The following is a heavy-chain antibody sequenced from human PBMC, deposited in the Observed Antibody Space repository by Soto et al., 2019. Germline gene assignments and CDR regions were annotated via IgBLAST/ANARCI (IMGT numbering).Heavy chain of an antibody. Sequence: SVKVSCKASGGTFSSYAISWVRQAPGQGLEWMGGIIPIFGTANYAQKFQGRVTITADESTSTAYMELSSLRSDDTAVYYCARDKDGGNYNWFDPRGQGTLVTVSS. CDR1: GGTFSSYA. CDR2: IIPIFGTA. D-gene: IGHD2-21*02. V-gene: IGHV1-69*13. CDR3: ARDKDGGNYNWFDP. J-gene: IGHJ5*02.